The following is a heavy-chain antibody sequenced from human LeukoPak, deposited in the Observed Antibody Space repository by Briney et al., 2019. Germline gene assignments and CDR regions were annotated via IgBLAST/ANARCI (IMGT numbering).Heavy chain of an antibody. CDR2: IDTSGSGT. Sequence: GGSLRLSCAASGFTFSSHTMNWVRQAPGKGLEWVALIDTSGSGTYYADSVKGRLTISRDNSKNTLYLQMNSLRAEDTAVYYCARDRHYTMDAWGQGTTVTVSS. CDR1: GFTFSSHT. CDR3: ARDRHYTMDA. V-gene: IGHV3-23*03. J-gene: IGHJ6*02.